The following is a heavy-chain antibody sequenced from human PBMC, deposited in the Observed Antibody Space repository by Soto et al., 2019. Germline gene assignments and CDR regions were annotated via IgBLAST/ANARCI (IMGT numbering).Heavy chain of an antibody. CDR3: ARGSVDIVVVPDDPSGYYYYGMDV. Sequence: XATLSLTCAVYGGFFSGYYWSWIRQPPGKGLEWIGKINHSGSTNYNPSLKSRVTISVDTSKNQFSLKLSSVTAADTAVYYCARGSVDIVVVPDDPSGYYYYGMDVWGQGTTVTVSS. D-gene: IGHD2-2*03. J-gene: IGHJ6*02. CDR1: GGFFSGYY. V-gene: IGHV4-34*01. CDR2: INHSGST.